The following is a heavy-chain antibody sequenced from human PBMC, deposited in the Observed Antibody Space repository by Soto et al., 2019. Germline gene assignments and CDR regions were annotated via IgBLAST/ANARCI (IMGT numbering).Heavy chain of an antibody. CDR3: ATPIVGAGGGGFEY. J-gene: IGHJ4*02. CDR1: GLSFSTYA. CDR2: MSYDGSYK. D-gene: IGHD1-26*01. V-gene: IGHV3-30*03. Sequence: QVQLVESGGGVVQPGRSLRLSCAASGLSFSTYAMHWVRQAPGKGLEWVAVMSYDGSYKSHADSGKGRFTISRDNSKNTLYLQMSSVRPEDTAVYYWATPIVGAGGGGFEYWGQGTLVTVSS.